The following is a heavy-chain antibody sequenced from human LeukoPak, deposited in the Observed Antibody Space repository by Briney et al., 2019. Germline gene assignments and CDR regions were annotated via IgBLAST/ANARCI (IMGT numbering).Heavy chain of an antibody. CDR3: ARRGYSYYYLDV. Sequence: GGSLRLSCAASGFTVSSNYINWVRQAPGKGLEWVSLIYSGGTTYYADSVKGRFTISRDNSKNTVHLQMNNLRAEDTAVHYCARRGYSYYYLDVWGKGTTVTVSS. D-gene: IGHD5-18*01. CDR1: GFTVSSNY. J-gene: IGHJ6*03. CDR2: IYSGGTT. V-gene: IGHV3-53*01.